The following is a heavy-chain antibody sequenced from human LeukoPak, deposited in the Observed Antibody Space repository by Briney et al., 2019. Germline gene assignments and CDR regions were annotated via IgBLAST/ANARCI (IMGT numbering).Heavy chain of an antibody. CDR3: ARDGCSSTSCLFDY. V-gene: IGHV3-21*01. D-gene: IGHD2-2*01. J-gene: IGHJ4*02. Sequence: KAGGSLRLSCAASGFIFSSYSMNWVRQAPGKGLEWVSYISETSSHTYYADSVKGRFTISRDNAKNSLYLQMNSLRAEDTAVYYCARDGCSSTSCLFDYWGQGTLVTVSS. CDR1: GFIFSSYS. CDR2: ISETSSHT.